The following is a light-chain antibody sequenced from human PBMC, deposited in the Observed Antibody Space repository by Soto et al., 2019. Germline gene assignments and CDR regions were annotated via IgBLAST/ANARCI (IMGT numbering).Light chain of an antibody. CDR2: GAS. V-gene: IGKV3-20*01. Sequence: EIVLTQSPGTLSLSPGERATLSCRASQSVSSDYLAWYRQKPGQAPRLLIYGASSRATGIPDRFSGSGSGTDCTLTISRLEPEDFAVYYCQQYGRAPRTFGQGTKVEIK. CDR3: QQYGRAPRT. J-gene: IGKJ1*01. CDR1: QSVSSDY.